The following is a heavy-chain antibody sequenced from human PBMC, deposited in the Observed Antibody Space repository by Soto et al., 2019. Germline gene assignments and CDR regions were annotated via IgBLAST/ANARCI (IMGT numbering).Heavy chain of an antibody. J-gene: IGHJ4*02. V-gene: IGHV3-23*01. CDR3: ATDLRPNTPYYFDY. Sequence: PGWSLRLSCAASGFTFISYAMSWVRQAPGKGLEWVSAISGSGGSTYYADSVKGRFTISRDNSKNTLYLQMNSLRAEDTAVYYCATDLRPNTPYYFDYWGQGTLVTVSS. CDR2: ISGSGGST. D-gene: IGHD7-27*01. CDR1: GFTFISYA.